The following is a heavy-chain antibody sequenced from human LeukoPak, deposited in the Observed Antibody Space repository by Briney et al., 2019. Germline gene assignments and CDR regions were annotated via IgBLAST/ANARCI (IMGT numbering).Heavy chain of an antibody. J-gene: IGHJ6*02. Sequence: GGSLRLSCAASGFTFRKHYMSWIRQAPGRGPEWVAYIGASGSTIYYRDSVNGRFTISRDNAKNSLHLQMNSLRAEDTAVYYCAKDLREWYYDPNGNYFSYGMDVWGQGTTVVVSS. CDR2: IGASGSTI. D-gene: IGHD3-22*01. CDR1: GFTFRKHY. V-gene: IGHV3-11*01. CDR3: AKDLREWYYDPNGNYFSYGMDV.